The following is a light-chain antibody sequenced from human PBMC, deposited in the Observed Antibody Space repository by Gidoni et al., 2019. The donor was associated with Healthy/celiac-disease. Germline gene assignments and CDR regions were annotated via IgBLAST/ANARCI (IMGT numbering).Light chain of an antibody. CDR2: GAS. CDR1: QSVSSN. Sequence: EIVMTQSPATLSVSPGERATLSCRSSQSVSSNLAWYQQQPGQAPLLLIFGASTRATGIPARLSGSGSGTEFTLTISSLQSEDFAVYYCQQYNNWWTFGQGTKVEIK. J-gene: IGKJ1*01. V-gene: IGKV3-15*01. CDR3: QQYNNWWT.